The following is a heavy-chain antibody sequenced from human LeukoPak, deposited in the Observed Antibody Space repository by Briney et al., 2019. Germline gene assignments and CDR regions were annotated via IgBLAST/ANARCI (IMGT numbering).Heavy chain of an antibody. CDR2: INPSGGST. CDR3: ARRGVSPELSGYFDY. CDR1: GYTFTSYY. D-gene: IGHD3-16*02. Sequence: ASVKVSCKASGYTFTSYYMHWVRQAPGQGLEWMGIINPSGGSTSYAQKFQGRVTMTRDTSTSTVYMELSSLRSEDTAVYYCARRGVSPELSGYFDYWGQGTLVTVSS. V-gene: IGHV1-46*01. J-gene: IGHJ4*02.